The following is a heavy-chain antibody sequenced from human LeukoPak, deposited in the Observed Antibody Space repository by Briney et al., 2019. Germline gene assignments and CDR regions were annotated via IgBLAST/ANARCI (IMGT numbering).Heavy chain of an antibody. D-gene: IGHD3-22*01. J-gene: IGHJ3*02. CDR3: ARGDYYDRSAFDI. Sequence: PSETLSLTCAVYGGSFSGYYWSWIRQPPGKGLEWIGSIYYSGSTYYNPSLQSRGTISVDRSRNQFSLKLSSVTAADTAVYYCARGDYYDRSAFDIWGQGTMVTVSS. CDR2: IYYSGST. V-gene: IGHV4-34*01. CDR1: GGSFSGYY.